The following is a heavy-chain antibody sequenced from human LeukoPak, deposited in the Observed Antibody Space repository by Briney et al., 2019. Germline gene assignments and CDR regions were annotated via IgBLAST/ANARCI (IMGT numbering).Heavy chain of an antibody. CDR3: AKAVKGGIVVSDAFDI. CDR1: GFTLDDYA. J-gene: IGHJ3*02. Sequence: GRSLRLSCAASGFTLDDYAMHWVRQAPGKGLEWVSGISWNSGSIGYADSVKGRFTISRDNAKNSLYLQMNSLRAEDTALYYCAKAVKGGIVVSDAFDIWGQATMVTVSS. CDR2: ISWNSGSI. D-gene: IGHD3-22*01. V-gene: IGHV3-9*01.